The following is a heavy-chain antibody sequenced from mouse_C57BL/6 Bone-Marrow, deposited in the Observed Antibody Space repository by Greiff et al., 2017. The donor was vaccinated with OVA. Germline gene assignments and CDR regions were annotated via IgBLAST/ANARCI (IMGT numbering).Heavy chain of an antibody. D-gene: IGHD2-3*01. V-gene: IGHV5-12*01. Sequence: EVKLVESGGGLVQPGGSLKLSCAASGFPFSDYYMYWVRQTPEKRLEWVAYISNGGGSTYYPDTLKGRFTISRDNAKNTLYLQISRLKSEGTARYYCARPYDDRRRAMDYWGQGTSVTVSS. CDR1: GFPFSDYY. J-gene: IGHJ4*01. CDR3: ARPYDDRRRAMDY. CDR2: ISNGGGST.